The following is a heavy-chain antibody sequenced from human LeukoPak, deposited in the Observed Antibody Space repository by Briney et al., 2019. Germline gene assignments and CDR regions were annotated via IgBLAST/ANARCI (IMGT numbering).Heavy chain of an antibody. Sequence: GGSLRLSCAASGFTFTDYAMTWVRQAPGKGLEWVSAISGSGGTTHYAESVKGRYTISRDNSKTTLYLQMNSLRAEDTAVYYCARAWHWYDPWGQGTLVTVSS. CDR2: ISGSGGTT. V-gene: IGHV3-23*01. CDR3: ARAWHWYDP. J-gene: IGHJ5*02. CDR1: GFTFTDYA.